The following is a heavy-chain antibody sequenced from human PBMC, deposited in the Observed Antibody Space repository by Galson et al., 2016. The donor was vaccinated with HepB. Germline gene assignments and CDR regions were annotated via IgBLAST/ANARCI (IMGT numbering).Heavy chain of an antibody. CDR3: ARGPRKIRYQLLEIYYYYYAMDV. D-gene: IGHD2-2*01. Sequence: SVKVSCKASGYTFTTYGISWVRQAPGQGLEWMGWISAYNGNTNYAKKLQGRVTMTTDTSTSTDYMELRNLRSDDAAVYYCARGPRKIRYQLLEIYYYYYAMDVWGQGTTVTVSS. CDR1: GYTFTTYG. CDR2: ISAYNGNT. J-gene: IGHJ6*02. V-gene: IGHV1-18*01.